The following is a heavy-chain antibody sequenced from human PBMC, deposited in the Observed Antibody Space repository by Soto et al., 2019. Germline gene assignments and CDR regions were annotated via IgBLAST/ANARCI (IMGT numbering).Heavy chain of an antibody. J-gene: IGHJ5*01. D-gene: IGHD3-22*01. Sequence: ASVKVSCKASGYIFTNHYIHWVRQAPGQGLEWMGIINPSGGSTNYLQKFQGRITMTRDTSTSTVYMELSSLRAEDTAVYFCARADYYDSIGFYYDCWG. CDR1: GYIFTNHY. CDR2: INPSGGST. V-gene: IGHV1-46*01. CDR3: ARADYYDSIGFYYDC.